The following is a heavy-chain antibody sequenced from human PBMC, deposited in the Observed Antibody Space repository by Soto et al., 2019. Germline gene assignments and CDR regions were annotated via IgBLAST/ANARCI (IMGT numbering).Heavy chain of an antibody. CDR3: ARAAWSDYGDVSFVEYFQH. V-gene: IGHV4-31*03. CDR1: GGSISSGGYY. CDR2: IYYSGST. D-gene: IGHD4-17*01. Sequence: SETLSLTCTVSGGSISSGGYYWSWIRQHPGKGLEWIGYIYYSGSTYYNPSLKSRVTISVDTSKNQFSLKLSSVTAADTAVYYCARAAWSDYGDVSFVEYFQHWGQGTLVTVSS. J-gene: IGHJ1*01.